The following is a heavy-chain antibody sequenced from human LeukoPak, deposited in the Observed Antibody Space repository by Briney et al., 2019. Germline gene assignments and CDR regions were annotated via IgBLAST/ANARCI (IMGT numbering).Heavy chain of an antibody. Sequence: PSETLSLTCAVYGGSFSGYYWSWIRQPPGKGLEWIGEINHSGSTNYNPSLKSRVTISVDTSKNQFSLKLSSVTAADTAVYYCARGGLVAPPGSWGQGTLVTVSS. CDR3: ARGGLVAPPGS. CDR1: GGSFSGYY. V-gene: IGHV4-34*01. CDR2: INHSGST. D-gene: IGHD2-8*02. J-gene: IGHJ4*02.